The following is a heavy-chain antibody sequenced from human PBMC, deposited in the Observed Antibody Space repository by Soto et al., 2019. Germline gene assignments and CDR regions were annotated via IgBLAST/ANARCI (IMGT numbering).Heavy chain of an antibody. V-gene: IGHV3-33*01. J-gene: IGHJ4*02. CDR3: AAQATGYFVPFDF. D-gene: IGHD3-22*01. CDR2: IWYDGSNK. Sequence: GGSLRLSCAASGFTFSSYGMHWVRQAPGKGLEWVAVIWYDGSNKYYADSVKGRFTISRDNSENTLHLQMSSLTAEDTAIYSCAAQATGYFVPFDFWGRGTLVTVSS. CDR1: GFTFSSYG.